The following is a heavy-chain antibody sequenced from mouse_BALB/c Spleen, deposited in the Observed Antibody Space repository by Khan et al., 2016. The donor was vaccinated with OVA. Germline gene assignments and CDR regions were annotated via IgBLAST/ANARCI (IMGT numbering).Heavy chain of an antibody. D-gene: IGHD3-3*01. CDR1: GYTFSSYW. Sequence: QVQLQQSGAELMKPGASVKLACKATGYTFSSYWIEWVKQRPGHGLEWIGEILPGRDITNYNEKFKGKATFTADTSSNIAYIQLSSLTSETSAVSYSAGGAGTTYGMDYWGQGSSVTVSS. CDR2: ILPGRDIT. V-gene: IGHV1-9*01. J-gene: IGHJ4*01. CDR3: AGGAGTTYGMDY.